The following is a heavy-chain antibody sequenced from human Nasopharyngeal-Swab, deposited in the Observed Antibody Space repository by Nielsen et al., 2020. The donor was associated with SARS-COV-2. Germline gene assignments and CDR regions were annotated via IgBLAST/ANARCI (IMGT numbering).Heavy chain of an antibody. J-gene: IGHJ4*02. Sequence: GESLKISCEVSGFSFRDHAMSWVRQAPGKGLGWVSGISIRGVTTYYADSVKGRFTISRDNSKNTVYLDMNSLRAEDTAVYYCANEEVPNDYWGQGTLVTVSS. CDR3: ANEEVPNDY. CDR1: GFSFRDHA. CDR2: ISIRGVTT. V-gene: IGHV3-23*01.